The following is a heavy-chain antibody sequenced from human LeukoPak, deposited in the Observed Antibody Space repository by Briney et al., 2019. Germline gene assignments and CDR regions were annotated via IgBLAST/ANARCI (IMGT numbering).Heavy chain of an antibody. D-gene: IGHD2-15*01. CDR1: GYNFRHYG. Sequence: ASVKVSCKTSGYNFRHYGISWVRQAPGQGLEWMAWISGGYNGDSNYARKLRGRLTMTTDKSTSTAYMELRRLRSDDTAVYYCARDEKKYCSGGSCPAYFDYWGQGTLVTVSS. CDR2: ISGGYNGDS. V-gene: IGHV1-18*01. J-gene: IGHJ4*02. CDR3: ARDEKKYCSGGSCPAYFDY.